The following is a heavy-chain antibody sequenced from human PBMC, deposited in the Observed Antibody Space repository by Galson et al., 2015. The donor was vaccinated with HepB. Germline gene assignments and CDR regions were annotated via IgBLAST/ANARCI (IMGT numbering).Heavy chain of an antibody. V-gene: IGHV4-34*01. J-gene: IGHJ4*02. CDR2: INHSGST. CDR1: GGSFSGYY. CDR3: ARGPVPFDY. Sequence: GGSFSGYYWSWIRQPPGKGLEWIGEINHSGSTNYNPSLKSRVTISVDTSKNQFSLKLSSVTAADTAVYYCARGPVPFDYWGQGTLVTVSS.